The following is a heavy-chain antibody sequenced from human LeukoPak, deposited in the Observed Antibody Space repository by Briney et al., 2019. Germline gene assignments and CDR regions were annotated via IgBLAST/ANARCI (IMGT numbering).Heavy chain of an antibody. V-gene: IGHV3-11*01. D-gene: IGHD3-10*01. CDR1: GFTFNGYY. CDR3: ARDGGSGSYYIDY. CDR2: ISSSGSTT. Sequence: GGSLRLSCAASGFTFNGYYMSWIRQAPGKGLEWVSYISSSGSTTYYADSVKGRFTISRDNAKNSLYLQMNSLRAEDTAVYYCARDGGSGSYYIDYWGQGTLVTVSS. J-gene: IGHJ4*02.